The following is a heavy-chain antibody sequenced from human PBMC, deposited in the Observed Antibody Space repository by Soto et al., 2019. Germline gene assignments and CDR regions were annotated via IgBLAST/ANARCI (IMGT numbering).Heavy chain of an antibody. D-gene: IGHD3-22*01. CDR1: GYSINSGYY. CDR3: ARGLPHYYYDSSGYSDY. V-gene: IGHV4-38-2*01. Sequence: SETLSLACAVSGYSINSGYYWGWIRQPPGKGLEWIGSIYHSGSTYYNPSLKSRVTISVDTSKNQFSLKLSSVTAADTAVYYCARGLPHYYYDSSGYSDYWGQGTLVTVSS. J-gene: IGHJ4*02. CDR2: IYHSGST.